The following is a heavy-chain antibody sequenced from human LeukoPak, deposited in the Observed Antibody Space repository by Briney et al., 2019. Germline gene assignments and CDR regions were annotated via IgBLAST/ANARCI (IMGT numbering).Heavy chain of an antibody. CDR2: IWYDGSNK. D-gene: IGHD4-17*01. CDR3: AKDGDYGDYPLGY. CDR1: GFTFSSYG. J-gene: IGHJ4*02. Sequence: GGSLRLSCAASGFTFSSYGMHWVRQAPGKGLEWVAVIWYDGSNKYYADSVKGRFTISRDNSKNTLYLQMNSLKAEDTAVYYCAKDGDYGDYPLGYWGQGTLVTVSS. V-gene: IGHV3-33*06.